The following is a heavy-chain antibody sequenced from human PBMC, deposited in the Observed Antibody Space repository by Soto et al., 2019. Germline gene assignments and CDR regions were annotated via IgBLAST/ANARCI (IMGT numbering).Heavy chain of an antibody. CDR3: ARRGEITIFGVAPYYFDY. Sequence: SVKVSCKASGGTFSSYAISWVRQAPGQGLEWMGGIIPIFGTANYAQKFQGRVTITADESTSTAYMELSSLRSEDTAVYYCARRGEITIFGVAPYYFDYWGQGTLVTVS. CDR2: IIPIFGTA. D-gene: IGHD3-3*01. CDR1: GGTFSSYA. V-gene: IGHV1-69*13. J-gene: IGHJ4*02.